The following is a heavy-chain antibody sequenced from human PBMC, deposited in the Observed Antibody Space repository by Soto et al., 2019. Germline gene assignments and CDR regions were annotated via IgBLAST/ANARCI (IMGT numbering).Heavy chain of an antibody. CDR1: GFTFSSYA. Sequence: PGGSLRLSCAASGFTFSSYAMHWVRQAPGKGLEWVAVISYDGSNKYYADSVKGRFTISRDNSKNTLYLQMNSLRAEDTAVYYCASFRMLDYWGQGTLVTVSS. CDR3: ASFRMLDY. V-gene: IGHV3-30-3*01. CDR2: ISYDGSNK. J-gene: IGHJ4*02.